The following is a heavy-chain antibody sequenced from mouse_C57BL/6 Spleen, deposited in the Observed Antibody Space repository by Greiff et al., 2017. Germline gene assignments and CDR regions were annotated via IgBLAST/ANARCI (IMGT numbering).Heavy chain of an antibody. CDR3: ARRLGEGFDY. J-gene: IGHJ2*01. CDR1: GFTFSSYG. V-gene: IGHV5-6*01. D-gene: IGHD4-1*01. CDR2: ISSGGSYT. Sequence: EVQLVESGGDLVKPGGSLNLSCAASGFTFSSYGMSWVRQTPDKRLEWVATISSGGSYTYYPDSVKGRVTISRDNAKNTLYLQMSSLKSEDTAMYYCARRLGEGFDYWGQGTTLTVSS.